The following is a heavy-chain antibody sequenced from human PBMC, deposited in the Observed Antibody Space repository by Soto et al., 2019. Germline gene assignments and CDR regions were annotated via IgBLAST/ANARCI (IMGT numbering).Heavy chain of an antibody. J-gene: IGHJ6*03. V-gene: IGHV4-34*01. CDR2: INHSGST. D-gene: IGHD2-15*01. Sequence: PSETLSLTCAVYGDPLSGYYWSWIRQPPGKGLEWIGEINHSGSTNYNPSLKSRVTISVDTSRNQFSLKLSSVTAADTAVYYCARGDIVVVVAATRVYYYYYYMDVWGKGTTVTVSS. CDR1: GDPLSGYY. CDR3: ARGDIVVVVAATRVYYYYYYMDV.